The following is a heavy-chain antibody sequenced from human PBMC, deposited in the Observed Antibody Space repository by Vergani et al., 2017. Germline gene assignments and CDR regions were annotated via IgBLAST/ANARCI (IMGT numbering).Heavy chain of an antibody. CDR1: GFTFSSYG. D-gene: IGHD3-3*01. CDR2: IWYDGSNK. V-gene: IGHV3-33*01. CDR3: ARSGVSGYLDY. J-gene: IGHJ4*02. Sequence: QVQLVESGGGVVQPGRSLRLSCAASGFTFSSYGMHWVRQAPGKGLEWVAVIWYDGSNKYYADSVKGRFTISRDNSKNQLYLQMNSLRAEDTAVYYCARSGVSGYLDYGGQGTLVTVSS.